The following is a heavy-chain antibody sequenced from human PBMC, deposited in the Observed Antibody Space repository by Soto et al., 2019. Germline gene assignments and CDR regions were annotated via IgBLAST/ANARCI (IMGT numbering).Heavy chain of an antibody. V-gene: IGHV4-59*01. CDR3: ARSAIPNYHILTGYYSPTSYFDY. Sequence: LSLTCTVSGGSISSYYWSWIRQPPGKGLEWIGYIYYSGSTNYNPSLKSRVTISVDTSKNQFSLKLSSVTAADTAVYYCARSAIPNYHILTGYYSPTSYFDYWGQGTLVTVSS. J-gene: IGHJ4*02. CDR2: IYYSGST. CDR1: GGSISSYY. D-gene: IGHD3-9*01.